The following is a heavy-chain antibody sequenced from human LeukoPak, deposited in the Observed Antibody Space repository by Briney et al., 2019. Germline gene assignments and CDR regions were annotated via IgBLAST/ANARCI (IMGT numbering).Heavy chain of an antibody. Sequence: SETLSPTPAVSGGSISPYLWNGIRQPPGKGLEWIGYIYYSGSADYNPALKSRVTISVDTSTNQLSLKLSSVTAADTAVYFCASDKVPVDYWGQGILVTVSS. V-gene: IGHV4-59*01. J-gene: IGHJ4*02. CDR1: GGSISPYL. CDR3: ASDKVPVDY. CDR2: IYYSGSA.